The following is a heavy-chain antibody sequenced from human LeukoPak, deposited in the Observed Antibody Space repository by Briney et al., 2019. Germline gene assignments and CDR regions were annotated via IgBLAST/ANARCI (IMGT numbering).Heavy chain of an antibody. V-gene: IGHV3-23*01. CDR1: GFTFSSYA. D-gene: IGHD2-2*01. CDR2: ISGSGGST. Sequence: PGGSLRLSCAASGFTFSSYAMSWVRQAPGKGLEGVSAISGSGGSTYYADSVKGRFTISRDNSKNTLYLQMNSLRAEDTAVYYCAKDKVVPAATPDAFDIWGQGTMVTVSS. CDR3: AKDKVVPAATPDAFDI. J-gene: IGHJ3*02.